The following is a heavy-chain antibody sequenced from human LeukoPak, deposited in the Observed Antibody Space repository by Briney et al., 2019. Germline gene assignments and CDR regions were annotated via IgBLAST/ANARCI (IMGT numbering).Heavy chain of an antibody. D-gene: IGHD5-18*01. CDR2: IIPILGIA. J-gene: IGHJ4*02. V-gene: IGHV1-69*04. CDR1: GGTFSSYA. Sequence: GASVTVSCKASGGTFSSYAISWVRQAPGQRLEWMGRIIPILGIANYAQKFQGRVTITADKSTSTAYMELSSLRSEDTAVYYCARGSGYSYGFPPSDYWGQGTLVTVSS. CDR3: ARGSGYSYGFPPSDY.